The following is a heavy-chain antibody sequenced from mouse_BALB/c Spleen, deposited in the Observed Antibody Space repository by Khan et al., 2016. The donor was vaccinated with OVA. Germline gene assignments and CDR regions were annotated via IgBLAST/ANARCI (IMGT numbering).Heavy chain of an antibody. CDR3: ARGGRFAY. CDR2: ISTYYGHA. CDR1: GYTFTDYA. V-gene: IGHV1S137*01. J-gene: IGHJ3*01. D-gene: IGHD3-3*01. Sequence: VQLQESGAELVRPGVSVKLSCKGSGYTFTDYAMHWMKQSHAKSLEWIGVISTYYGHATYNQKFKGKATMTVDKSSSTAYMELARLTSEDSAIYYGARGGRFAYWGQGTLVTVSA.